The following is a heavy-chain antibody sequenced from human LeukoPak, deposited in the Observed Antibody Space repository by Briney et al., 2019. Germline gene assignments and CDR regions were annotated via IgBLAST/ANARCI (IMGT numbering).Heavy chain of an antibody. V-gene: IGHV3-23*01. J-gene: IGHJ4*02. CDR1: GFTFSSYA. D-gene: IGHD6-19*01. CDR2: ISGSGGST. CDR3: AKFGIAVARGDFDY. Sequence: PGGSLRLSCAASGFTFSSYAMSWVRQAPGKGLEWVSAISGSGGSTYYADSVKDRITISRDNSKNTLYLQMNSLRAEDTAVYYCAKFGIAVARGDFDYWGQGTLVTVSS.